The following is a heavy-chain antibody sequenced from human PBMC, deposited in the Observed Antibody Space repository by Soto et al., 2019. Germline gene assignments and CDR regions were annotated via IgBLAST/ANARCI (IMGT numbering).Heavy chain of an antibody. D-gene: IGHD2-15*01. CDR1: GGSISGYY. CDR3: ARGIPSPLIGRSSRGHWFDH. Sequence: SSETLCLTWTVSGGSISGYYWSWSRQPPGKGLEWLGYIFYSGTTNYNPSLQSRLTISVDTSKNQFSLTLSSVTAADTAVYFYARGIPSPLIGRSSRGHWFDHWGQGTRVTVSS. CDR2: IFYSGTT. V-gene: IGHV4-59*03. J-gene: IGHJ5*02.